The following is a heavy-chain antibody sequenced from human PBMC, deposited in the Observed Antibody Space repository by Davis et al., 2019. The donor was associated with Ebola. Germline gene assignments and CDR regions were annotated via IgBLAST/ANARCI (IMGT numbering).Heavy chain of an antibody. CDR2: ISFDGSNE. CDR1: GFTFRSYG. D-gene: IGHD3-10*01. V-gene: IGHV3-30*18. J-gene: IGHJ4*02. Sequence: GGSLRLSCAASGFTFRSYGMHWVRQAPGKGLEWVALISFDGSNEYYADSVKGRFTISRDNSKNTLYLQMNSLRAEDTAVYYCAKDLDTMVRGVMGYWGQGTLVTVSS. CDR3: AKDLDTMVRGVMGY.